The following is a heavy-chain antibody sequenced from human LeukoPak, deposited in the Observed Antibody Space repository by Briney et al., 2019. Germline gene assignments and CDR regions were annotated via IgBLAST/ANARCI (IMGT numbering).Heavy chain of an antibody. J-gene: IGHJ4*02. CDR3: AREVRSGYSREYYFDY. Sequence: ASVKVSCKASGYTFTGYYMHWVRQAPGQGLEWMGRINPNSGGTNYAQKFQGRVTMTRDTSISTAYMELSRLRSDGTAVYYCAREVRSGYSREYYFDYWGQGTLVTVSS. CDR2: INPNSGGT. V-gene: IGHV1-2*06. D-gene: IGHD6-13*01. CDR1: GYTFTGYY.